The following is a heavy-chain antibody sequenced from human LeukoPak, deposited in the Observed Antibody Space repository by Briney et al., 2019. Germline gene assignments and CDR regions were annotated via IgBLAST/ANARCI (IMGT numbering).Heavy chain of an antibody. Sequence: SETLSLTCTVSGGSISSSSYYWGWIRQPPGKGLEWIGSIYYSGSTYYNPSLQSRVTISVDTSKNQFSLKLSSVTAADTAVFYCARGTVIEPAVGYSYYGMDVWGQGTTVTVSS. V-gene: IGHV4-39*01. D-gene: IGHD2-2*01. J-gene: IGHJ6*02. CDR3: ARGTVIEPAVGYSYYGMDV. CDR1: GGSISSSSYY. CDR2: IYYSGST.